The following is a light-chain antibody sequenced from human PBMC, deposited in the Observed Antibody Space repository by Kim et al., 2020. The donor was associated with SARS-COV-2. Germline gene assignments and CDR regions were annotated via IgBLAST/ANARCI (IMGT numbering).Light chain of an antibody. CDR2: GTS. V-gene: IGKV3-20*01. Sequence: EIVLTQSPGTLSLSPGERATLSCRASQSVGNNYLAWYQQKPGQAPRLLIYGTSNRAAGIPDSFTGSGSGTDFTLTISRLEPEDFAVYYCHQYATSPSTFGQGTKLEIK. CDR1: QSVGNNY. CDR3: HQYATSPST. J-gene: IGKJ2*02.